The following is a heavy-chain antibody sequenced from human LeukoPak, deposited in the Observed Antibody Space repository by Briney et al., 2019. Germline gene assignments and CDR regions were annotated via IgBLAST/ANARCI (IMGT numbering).Heavy chain of an antibody. V-gene: IGHV3-30-3*01. J-gene: IGHJ4*02. CDR2: ISYDGSNK. D-gene: IGHD5-18*01. Sequence: LXWVAVISYDGSNKYYADSVEGRFTISRDNSKNTLYLQMNSLRAEDTAVYYCARDLWDTAPFGYWGQGTLVTVSS. CDR3: ARDLWDTAPFGY.